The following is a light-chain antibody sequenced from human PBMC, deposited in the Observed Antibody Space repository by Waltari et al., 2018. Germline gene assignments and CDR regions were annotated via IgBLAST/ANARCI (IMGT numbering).Light chain of an antibody. CDR2: DVS. CDR3: SSYSSSSTLYV. J-gene: IGLJ1*01. V-gene: IGLV2-14*03. Sequence: QSALTQPASVSGSPGQSITIFCAGTSSDVGGYDYVSWYTQHPGKAPELIIYDVSNRPSGVSDRFSGSKSGNTASLTISGLQADDEADYYCSSYSSSSTLYVFGTGTKVTV. CDR1: SSDVGGYDY.